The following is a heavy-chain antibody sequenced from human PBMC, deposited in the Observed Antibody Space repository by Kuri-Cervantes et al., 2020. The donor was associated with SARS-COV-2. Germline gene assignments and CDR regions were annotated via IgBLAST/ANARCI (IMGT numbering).Heavy chain of an antibody. Sequence: ASVKVSCKASGGTFSSYAISWVRQAPGQGLEWMGGIIPIFGTANYAQKFQGRVTITADKSTSTAYMELSSLRSEDTAVYYCARHSGSGWTGNWFDPWGQGTLVTDSS. D-gene: IGHD6-19*01. V-gene: IGHV1-69*06. CDR2: IIPIFGTA. CDR3: ARHSGSGWTGNWFDP. CDR1: GGTFSSYA. J-gene: IGHJ5*02.